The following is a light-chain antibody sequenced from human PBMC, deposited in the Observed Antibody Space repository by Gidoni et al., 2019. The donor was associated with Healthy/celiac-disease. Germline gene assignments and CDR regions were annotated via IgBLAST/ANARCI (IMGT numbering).Light chain of an antibody. CDR3: QQYGRSSRT. J-gene: IGKJ1*01. V-gene: IGKV3-20*01. CDR2: GAS. Sequence: IVLTQSPGTLSLSPGERATLSCRASQSVSSSYLAWYQQKPGQAPRLLIYGASSRATGIPDRFSGSGSGTDFTLTISRLEPEDFGVYYCQQYGRSSRTFGQGTKVEIK. CDR1: QSVSSSY.